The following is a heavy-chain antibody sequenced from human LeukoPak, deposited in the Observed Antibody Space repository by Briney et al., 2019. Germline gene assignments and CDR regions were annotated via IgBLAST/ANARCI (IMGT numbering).Heavy chain of an antibody. V-gene: IGHV1-24*01. D-gene: IGHD2-21*02. CDR3: AVTLFGY. J-gene: IGHJ4*02. Sequence: ASVKVSCKVSGYTLTELSMHWVRQAPGKGLEWMGGFDPGDGETIYAQKFQGRVTMTTDTSTSTAYMELRSLRSDDTAVYYCAVTLFGYWGQGTLVTVSS. CDR1: GYTLTELS. CDR2: FDPGDGET.